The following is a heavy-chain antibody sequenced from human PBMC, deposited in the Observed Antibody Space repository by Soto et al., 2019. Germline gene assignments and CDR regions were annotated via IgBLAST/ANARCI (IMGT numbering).Heavy chain of an antibody. CDR3: ARDGQQLAPYALDV. CDR1: GFTFSNHA. CDR2: IWYDGSNK. D-gene: IGHD6-13*01. J-gene: IGHJ6*02. Sequence: QVQLVESGGGMVQPGTSLRLSCTTSGFTFSNHAMHWVRQAPVKGLEWVAQIWYDGSNKYYADSVKGRFTISRDNSRNMVYVQMNSLRVEDTAVYYCARDGQQLAPYALDVWGQGTSVTVSS. V-gene: IGHV3-33*01.